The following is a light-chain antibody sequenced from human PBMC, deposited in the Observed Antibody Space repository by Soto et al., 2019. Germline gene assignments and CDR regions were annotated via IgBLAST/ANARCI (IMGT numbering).Light chain of an antibody. CDR3: QQYSRSPQKMYT. J-gene: IGKJ2*01. CDR1: QSVSSIY. V-gene: IGKV3-20*01. CDR2: AAS. Sequence: EIVLTQSPGTLSLSPGERATLSCRASQSVSSIYLAWYQQKPGQAPRLVIYAASSRATGIPDRFSGSGSGTDFKLTISRVEPEDFAVYYCQQYSRSPQKMYTFGQGTKLEIK.